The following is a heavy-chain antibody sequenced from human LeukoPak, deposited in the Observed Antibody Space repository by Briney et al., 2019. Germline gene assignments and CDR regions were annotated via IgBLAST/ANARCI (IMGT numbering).Heavy chain of an antibody. Sequence: PGGSLRLSCAASGFTFSTYSMSWVRQAPGKGLEWLSYISASSSFIYYADSVKGRFTITRDNAKNSLYLQMNSLRAEDTAVYYCARDSPGWGGFDFWGQGTLVTVSS. V-gene: IGHV3-48*01. CDR1: GFTFSTYS. CDR2: ISASSSFI. J-gene: IGHJ4*02. D-gene: IGHD3-10*01. CDR3: ARDSPGWGGFDF.